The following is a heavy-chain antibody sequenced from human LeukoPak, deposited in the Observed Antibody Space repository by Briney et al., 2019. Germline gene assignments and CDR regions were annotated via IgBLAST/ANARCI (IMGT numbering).Heavy chain of an antibody. CDR3: ARDIIAAAGNYYYYGMDV. V-gene: IGHV3-21*01. J-gene: IGHJ6*02. Sequence: GGSLRLSCAASGFTFSQYSMNWVRQAPGKGVEWVSYISGSTTYIYYADSVKGRFTISRDNAKASLYLQMNSLRAEDTAVYYCARDIIAAAGNYYYYGMDVWGQGTTVTVSS. CDR2: ISGSTTYI. CDR1: GFTFSQYS. D-gene: IGHD6-13*01.